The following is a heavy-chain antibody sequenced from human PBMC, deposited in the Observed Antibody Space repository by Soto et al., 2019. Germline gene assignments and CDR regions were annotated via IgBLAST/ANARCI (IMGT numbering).Heavy chain of an antibody. D-gene: IGHD3-10*01. CDR3: AEDAAREYGTGYWFDP. CDR1: GYTLTELS. Sequence: QVQLVQSGAEVKKPGASVQVSCKVSGYTLTELSMHWVRQAPGKGLERMGGCDPEDGEAIYAQKFQGRVTMTEDTAPYTISRELCSLRSEHTARYQCAEDAAREYGTGYWFDPWGQGTLVTVSS. J-gene: IGHJ5*02. CDR2: CDPEDGEA. V-gene: IGHV1-24*01.